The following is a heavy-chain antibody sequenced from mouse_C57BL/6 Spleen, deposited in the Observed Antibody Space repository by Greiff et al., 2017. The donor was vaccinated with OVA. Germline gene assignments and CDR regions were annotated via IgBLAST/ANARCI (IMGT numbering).Heavy chain of an antibody. D-gene: IGHD2-1*01. CDR1: GFNITDYY. J-gene: IGHJ1*03. CDR2: IDPADGET. Sequence: VQLQQSGAELVKPGASVKLSCTASGFNITDYYMHWVKQRTEQGLAWIGRIDPADGETKYAPKFQGKATITADTSSNTAYLQLSSLTSEDTAVYYWAIIGVTSENWYFDVWGTGTTVTVSS. V-gene: IGHV14-2*01. CDR3: AIIGVTSENWYFDV.